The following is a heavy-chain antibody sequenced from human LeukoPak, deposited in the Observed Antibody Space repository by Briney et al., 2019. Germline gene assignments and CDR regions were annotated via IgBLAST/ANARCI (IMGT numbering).Heavy chain of an antibody. CDR3: TTELYGSGAPFDY. J-gene: IGHJ4*02. V-gene: IGHV3-15*01. CDR1: GFTANNAW. Sequence: PGGSLRLSCPASGFTANNAWMSWVRQAPGKGLEWVGRIKSKTDGGTTDYAAPVKGRFTISRDDSKNTLYLQMNSLKTEDTAVYYCTTELYGSGAPFDYWGQGTLVTVSS. D-gene: IGHD3-10*01. CDR2: IKSKTDGGTT.